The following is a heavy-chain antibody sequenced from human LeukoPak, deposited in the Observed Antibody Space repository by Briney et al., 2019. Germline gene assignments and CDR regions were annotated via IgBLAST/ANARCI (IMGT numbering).Heavy chain of an antibody. V-gene: IGHV4-39*01. Sequence: SETLSLTCTVSGGSISSSSYYWGWIRQPPGKGLEWIGSIYYSGSTYYNPSLKSRVTISVDTSKNQFSLKLSSVTAADTAVYYCARLGAGSYGFDYWGQGTLVTVSS. CDR3: ARLGAGSYGFDY. J-gene: IGHJ4*02. CDR2: IYYSGST. D-gene: IGHD3-10*01. CDR1: GGSISSSSYY.